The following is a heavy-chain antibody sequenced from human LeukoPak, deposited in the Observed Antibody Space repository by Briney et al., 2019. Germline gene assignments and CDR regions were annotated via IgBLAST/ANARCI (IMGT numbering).Heavy chain of an antibody. V-gene: IGHV4-39*01. J-gene: IGHJ4*02. CDR2: IYYSGST. D-gene: IGHD6-13*01. CDR1: GGSISSSSYY. Sequence: SETLSLTCTVSGGSISSSSYYWGWIRQPPGKGLEWIVSIYYSGSTYYNPSLKSRVTISVDTSKNQFSLKLSSVTAADTAVYYCARQSQYSSSPRVYFDYWGQGTLVTVSS. CDR3: ARQSQYSSSPRVYFDY.